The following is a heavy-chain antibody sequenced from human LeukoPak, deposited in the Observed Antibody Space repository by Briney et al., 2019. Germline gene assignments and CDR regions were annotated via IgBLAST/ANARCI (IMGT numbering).Heavy chain of an antibody. V-gene: IGHV4-59*08. Sequence: SETLSLTCTVSGGSISSYHWSWIRQPPGKGLEWIGYIYYSGSTNYNPSLKSRVTISVDTSKNQFSLKLSSVTAADTAVYYCARQGSSWYFYYYGMDVWGQGTTVTVSS. D-gene: IGHD6-13*01. CDR2: IYYSGST. CDR1: GGSISSYH. CDR3: ARQGSSWYFYYYGMDV. J-gene: IGHJ6*02.